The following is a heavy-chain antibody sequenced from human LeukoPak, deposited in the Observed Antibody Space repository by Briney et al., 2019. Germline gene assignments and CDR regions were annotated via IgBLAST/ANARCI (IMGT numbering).Heavy chain of an antibody. J-gene: IGHJ6*03. Sequence: PSETLSLTCTVSGASLSSGSYYWSWIRQPAGKGLEWIGRIYTSGSTNYNPSLKSRVTISVDTSKNQFSLKLSSVTAADTAVYYCARIHEAIVYYYYYYYMDVWGKGTTVTISS. V-gene: IGHV4-61*02. CDR1: GASLSSGSYY. CDR2: IYTSGST. CDR3: ARIHEAIVYYYYYYYMDV. D-gene: IGHD3-16*02.